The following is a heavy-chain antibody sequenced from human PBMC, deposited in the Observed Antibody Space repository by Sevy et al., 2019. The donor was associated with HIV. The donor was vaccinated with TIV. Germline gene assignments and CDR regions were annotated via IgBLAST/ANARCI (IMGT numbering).Heavy chain of an antibody. Sequence: GGSLRLSCAASGFTFSNAWMSWVRQAPGKGLEWVGRIKSKTDGGTTDYAAPVKGRFTISRDDSKNTLYLQMNSLKTEDTAVYYCTTDRQWELLIYYYYGMDVWGQRTTVTVSS. D-gene: IGHD1-26*01. CDR2: IKSKTDGGTT. V-gene: IGHV3-15*01. J-gene: IGHJ6*02. CDR1: GFTFSNAW. CDR3: TTDRQWELLIYYYYGMDV.